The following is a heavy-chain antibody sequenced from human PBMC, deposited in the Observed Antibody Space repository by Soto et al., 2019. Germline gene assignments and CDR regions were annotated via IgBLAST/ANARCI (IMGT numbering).Heavy chain of an antibody. CDR1: GASISVFY. J-gene: IGHJ5*02. Sequence: SETLSLTCTVSGASISVFYWSLMRKSAGKGLEWIGRIYATGTTDYNPSLKSRVMMSVDTSKKKFSLKLRSVNAADTALYYCVRDGTKTLRDCFDPWGQGT. V-gene: IGHV4-4*07. D-gene: IGHD1-7*01. CDR3: VRDGTKTLRDCFDP. CDR2: IYATGTT.